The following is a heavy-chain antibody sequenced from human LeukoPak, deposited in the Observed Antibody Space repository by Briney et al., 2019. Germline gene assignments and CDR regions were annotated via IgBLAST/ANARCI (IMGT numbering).Heavy chain of an antibody. Sequence: SETLSLTCTVSGGSISSGDYYWSWIRQPPGKGLEWIGYIYYSGSTYYSPSLKSRVTISVDTSKNQFSLKLSSVTAADTAVYYCARDYGDYNFDLWGRGTLVTVSS. V-gene: IGHV4-30-4*01. J-gene: IGHJ2*01. D-gene: IGHD4-17*01. CDR3: ARDYGDYNFDL. CDR1: GGSISSGDYY. CDR2: IYYSGST.